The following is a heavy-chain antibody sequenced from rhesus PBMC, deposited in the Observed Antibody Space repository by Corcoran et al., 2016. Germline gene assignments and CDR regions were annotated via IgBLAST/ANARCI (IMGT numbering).Heavy chain of an antibody. CDR3: AREGGIAAAGLGYYFDY. J-gene: IGHJ4*01. CDR1: GGSISSNY. D-gene: IGHD6S26*01. Sequence: QLQLQESGPGLVKPSETLSLTCAVSGGSISSNYWSWLRQPPGKGLEWIGSIYSSSGNTYYNPSLKSRVTISTDTSKNQFSLKLSSVTAADTAVYYCAREGGIAAAGLGYYFDYWGQGVLVTVSS. V-gene: IGHV4-160*01. CDR2: IYSSSGNT.